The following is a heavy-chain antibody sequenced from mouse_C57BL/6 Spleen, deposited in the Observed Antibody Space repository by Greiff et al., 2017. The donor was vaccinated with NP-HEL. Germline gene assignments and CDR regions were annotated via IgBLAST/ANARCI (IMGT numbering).Heavy chain of an antibody. V-gene: IGHV1-15*01. CDR2: IDPETGGT. J-gene: IGHJ1*03. D-gene: IGHD1-1*01. Sequence: VQLQQSGAELVRPGASVTLSCKASGYTFTDYEMHWVKQTPVHGLEWIGAIDPETGGTAYNQKFKGKAILTAAKSSSTAYMELRSLTSEDSAVYYCTRETYYYGSSYWYFDVWGKGTTVTVSS. CDR1: GYTFTDYE. CDR3: TRETYYYGSSYWYFDV.